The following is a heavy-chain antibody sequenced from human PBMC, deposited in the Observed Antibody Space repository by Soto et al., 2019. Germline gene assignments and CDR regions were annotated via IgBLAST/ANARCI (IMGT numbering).Heavy chain of an antibody. CDR2: ISGSGGST. CDR1: GFTFSSYA. J-gene: IGHJ3*02. CDR3: AKQGSVVPVGDAFDI. Sequence: TGGSLRLSCAASGFTFSSYAVSWVRQAPGKGLEWVSAISGSGGSTYYADSVKGRFTISRDNSKNTLYLQMNSLRAEDTAVYYCAKQGSVVPVGDAFDIWGQGTMVTVSS. D-gene: IGHD2-2*01. V-gene: IGHV3-23*01.